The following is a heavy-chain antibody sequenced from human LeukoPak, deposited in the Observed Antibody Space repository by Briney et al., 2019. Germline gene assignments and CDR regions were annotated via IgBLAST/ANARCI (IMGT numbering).Heavy chain of an antibody. J-gene: IGHJ4*02. CDR2: IFSGGGT. Sequence: GESLKISCAVSGVTVSSTDMSWVRQAPGKGLEWVSVIFSGGGTYYTGSVKGRFTISRDNSKNTLYLQMNSLRAEDTAVYYCARDLDGPENYWGQGTLVTVSS. CDR3: ARDLDGPENY. D-gene: IGHD3-3*01. V-gene: IGHV3-53*01. CDR1: GVTVSSTD.